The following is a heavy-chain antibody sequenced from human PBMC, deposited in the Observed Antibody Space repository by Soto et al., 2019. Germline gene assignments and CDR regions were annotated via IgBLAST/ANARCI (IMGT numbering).Heavy chain of an antibody. CDR1: GDSVNSGTYY. D-gene: IGHD3-16*01. V-gene: IGHV4-61*01. CDR2: IYNSGTT. J-gene: IGHJ1*01. Sequence: SETLSLTCTVSGDSVNSGTYYWSWIRQPPGKGLEWIGYIYNSGTTKYNPSLKSRVTISVDTSKNQFSLKLSSVTAADTAVYYCARWGRTKYFQHWGQGTLVTVS. CDR3: ARWGRTKYFQH.